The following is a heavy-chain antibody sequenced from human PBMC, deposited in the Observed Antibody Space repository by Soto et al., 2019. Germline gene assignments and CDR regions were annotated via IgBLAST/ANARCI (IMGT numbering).Heavy chain of an antibody. CDR3: ARDPYEGRVGNWFES. CDR2: ISSTTRYV. J-gene: IGHJ5*01. D-gene: IGHD5-12*01. CDR1: GFTFSRYG. Sequence: VWSLRLSCAASGFTFSRYGMNWLRQAPGKGLEWVASISSTTRYVYYEDSVKGRLSTSSDNAKNILYMEMYALRTEDTAVYYCARDPYEGRVGNWFESWGQGTLVTVAS. V-gene: IGHV3-21*06.